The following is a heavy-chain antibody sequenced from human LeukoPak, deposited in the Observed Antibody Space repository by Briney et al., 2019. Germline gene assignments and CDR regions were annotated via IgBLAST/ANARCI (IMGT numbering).Heavy chain of an antibody. CDR1: GYTFTSYG. J-gene: IGHJ5*02. CDR2: ISAYNGNT. Sequence: ASVKVSCKASGYTFTSYGISWARQAPGQGLEWMGWISAYNGNTNYAQKLQGRVTMTTDTSTSTAYMELRSLRSDDTAVYYCAGGCSGGSCYRNWFDPWGQGTLVTVSS. CDR3: AGGCSGGSCYRNWFDP. D-gene: IGHD2-15*01. V-gene: IGHV1-18*01.